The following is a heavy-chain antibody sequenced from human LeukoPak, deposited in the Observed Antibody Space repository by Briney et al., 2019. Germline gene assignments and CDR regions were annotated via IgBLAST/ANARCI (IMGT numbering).Heavy chain of an antibody. V-gene: IGHV4-59*08. J-gene: IGHJ4*02. Sequence: SETLSLTCDDSGGSISSYYWSWIRQPPGKGLEWIGYNYYSGSSNYNPSLKSRVTISLDTSKNQFSLKLSSVTAADTAVYYCARLVRGVWEPSYFDYWGQGTLVTVSS. D-gene: IGHD3-10*01. CDR1: GGSISSYY. CDR3: ARLVRGVWEPSYFDY. CDR2: NYYSGSS.